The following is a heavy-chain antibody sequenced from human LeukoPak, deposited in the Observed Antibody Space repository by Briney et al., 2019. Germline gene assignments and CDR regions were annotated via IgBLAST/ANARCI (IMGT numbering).Heavy chain of an antibody. D-gene: IGHD2-15*01. J-gene: IGHJ2*01. CDR1: GFTFSSYW. CDR3: AKDIAF. V-gene: IGHV3-74*01. CDR2: INGDGSTT. Sequence: GGSLRLSCAASGFTFSSYWMHWVRQAPGKGLVWVSHINGDGSTTSYADSVKGRFTISRDNAKNTVYLQMNSLRAEDTAVYYCAKDIAFWGRGTLVTVSS.